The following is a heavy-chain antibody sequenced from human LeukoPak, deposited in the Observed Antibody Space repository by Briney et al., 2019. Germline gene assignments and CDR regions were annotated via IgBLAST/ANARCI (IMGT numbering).Heavy chain of an antibody. V-gene: IGHV3-7*01. CDR1: GFAFSSYW. D-gene: IGHD4-11*01. Sequence: GGSLRLSCVASGFAFSSYWMSWARQAPGKGLELVANISPDGSAEDYVDSVRSRFAISRDNAKRSLYLQMNSLSPEDTAVYYCANQAYSQFDYWGQGTLVSVSS. J-gene: IGHJ4*02. CDR3: ANQAYSQFDY. CDR2: ISPDGSAE.